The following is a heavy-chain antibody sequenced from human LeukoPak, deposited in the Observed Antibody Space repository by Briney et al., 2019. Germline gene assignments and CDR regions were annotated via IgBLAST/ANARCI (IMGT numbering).Heavy chain of an antibody. Sequence: PVKACYSAARGTFGSYAISWVRQAPGQGLEWMGGIIPIFGTANYAQKFQGRVTITTDESTSTAYIELSSLRSEDTAVYYCARWQGNDNDSTGGGHDYWGKGTLVTVSS. D-gene: IGHD3-22*01. CDR3: ARWQGNDNDSTGGGHDY. J-gene: IGHJ4*02. CDR2: IIPIFGTA. CDR1: RGTFGSYA. V-gene: IGHV1-69*05.